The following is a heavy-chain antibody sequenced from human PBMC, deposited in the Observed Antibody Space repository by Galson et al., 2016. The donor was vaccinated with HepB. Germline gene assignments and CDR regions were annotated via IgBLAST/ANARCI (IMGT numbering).Heavy chain of an antibody. CDR3: ARDLDHVWRNYRYRGALDL. CDR2: ISYDGVTK. CDR1: GFKFDNHA. D-gene: IGHD3-16*02. V-gene: IGHV3-30*04. J-gene: IGHJ3*01. Sequence: SLRLSCAASGFKFDNHAMNWVRQAPGTGLEWVAVISYDGVTKNYADSARGRFTISRDNAKNMMYLEMSTLRVEDTAVYYCARDLDHVWRNYRYRGALDLWGQGTVVTVSS.